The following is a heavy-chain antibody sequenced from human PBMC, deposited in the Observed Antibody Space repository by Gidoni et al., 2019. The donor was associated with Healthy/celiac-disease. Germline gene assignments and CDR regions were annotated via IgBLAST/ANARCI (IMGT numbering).Heavy chain of an antibody. J-gene: IGHJ3*02. CDR2: IYWDDDK. V-gene: IGHV2-5*02. CDR3: AHSLIFGVVIIGGGAFDI. D-gene: IGHD3-3*01. Sequence: GWIRQPPGKALEWLALIYWDDDKRYSPSLKSRLTITKDTSKNQVVLTMTNMDPVDTATYYCAHSLIFGVVIIGGGAFDIWGQGTMVTVSS.